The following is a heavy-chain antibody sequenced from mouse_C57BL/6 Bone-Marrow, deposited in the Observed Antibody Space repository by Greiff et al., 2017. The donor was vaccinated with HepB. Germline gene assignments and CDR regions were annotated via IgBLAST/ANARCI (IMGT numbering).Heavy chain of an antibody. CDR1: GYTFTSYW. CDR2: IDPSDSYT. CDR3: ARGPLAYYAMDY. Sequence: VQLQQPGAELVMPGASVKLSCKASGYTFTSYWMHWVKQRPGQGLEWIGEIDPSDSYTNYNQKFKGKSTLTVDKSSSTAYMQLSSLTSEDSAVYYWARGPLAYYAMDYWGQGTSVTVSS. J-gene: IGHJ4*01. V-gene: IGHV1-69*01.